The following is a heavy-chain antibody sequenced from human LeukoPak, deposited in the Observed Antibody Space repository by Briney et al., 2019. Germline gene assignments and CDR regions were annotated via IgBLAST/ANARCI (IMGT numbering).Heavy chain of an antibody. J-gene: IGHJ4*02. CDR2: ITGSGGST. Sequence: GGSLRLSCAASGFTFSNYAISWVRQAPGKGLEWVSGITGSGGSTYYADSVKGRFTISRDNSKNTLYVQMTTLRAEDTAIYYCAKGGSSWYYFDYWCQGTLVTVSS. V-gene: IGHV3-23*01. CDR1: GFTFSNYA. D-gene: IGHD6-13*01. CDR3: AKGGSSWYYFDY.